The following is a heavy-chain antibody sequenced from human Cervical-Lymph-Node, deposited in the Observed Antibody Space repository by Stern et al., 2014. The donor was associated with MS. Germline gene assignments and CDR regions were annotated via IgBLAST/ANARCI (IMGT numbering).Heavy chain of an antibody. D-gene: IGHD2-15*01. J-gene: IGHJ6*02. CDR1: GYKFSSYW. CDR2: IYPGDSDA. V-gene: IGHV5-51*01. CDR3: ARLGVVASTHSGMDV. Sequence: EQLVESGAEVKKPGESLKISCQGSGYKFSSYWIAWVRQMPGKGLEWMGIIYPGDSDAKYGPSFQGQVPISVDKSINTAYLQWSSLKASDTGTFYCARLGVVASTHSGMDVWGQGTTVTVSS.